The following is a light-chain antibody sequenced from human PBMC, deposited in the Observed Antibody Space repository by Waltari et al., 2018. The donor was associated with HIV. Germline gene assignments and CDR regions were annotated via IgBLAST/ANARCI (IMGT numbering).Light chain of an antibody. J-gene: IGLJ2*01. CDR1: SYNIGSNA. CDR3: AAWDDSLNGLL. CDR2: SNN. Sequence: QSVLTQPPSASGTPGQGVTTSCSGSSYNIGSNAVNWYRQLPGTAPKVLIESNNQRPSGVPDRCAGSKSGTSASRAISGLQSEDDADYYCAAWDDSLNGLLFGGGTKLTVL. V-gene: IGLV1-44*01.